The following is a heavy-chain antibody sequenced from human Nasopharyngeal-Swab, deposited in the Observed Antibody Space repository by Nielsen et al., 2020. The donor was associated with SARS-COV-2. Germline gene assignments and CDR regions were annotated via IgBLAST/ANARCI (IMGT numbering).Heavy chain of an antibody. J-gene: IGHJ6*02. CDR2: IYPGDSDT. Sequence: GESLKISCKGSGYSFTSYWIGWVRQMPGKGLEWMGIIYPGDSDTRYSPSFQGQVTISADKSIRTAYLQWSSLKASDTAMYYCARGGVVVPAATGMDVWGQGTTVTVSS. V-gene: IGHV5-51*01. CDR1: GYSFTSYW. CDR3: ARGGVVVPAATGMDV. D-gene: IGHD2-2*01.